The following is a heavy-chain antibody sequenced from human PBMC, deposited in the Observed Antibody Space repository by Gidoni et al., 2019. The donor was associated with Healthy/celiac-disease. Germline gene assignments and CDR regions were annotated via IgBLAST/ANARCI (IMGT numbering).Heavy chain of an antibody. CDR1: GGSISSGGYY. J-gene: IGHJ6*02. Sequence: QVQLQESGPGLVKPSQTLSLTCTVSGGSISSGGYYWSWIRQHPGKGLEWIGYIYYSGSTYYNPSLKSRVTISVDTSKNQFSLKLSSVTAADTAVYYCARDRGDVVVPAATFTNYYYGMDVWGQGTTVTVSS. CDR3: ARDRGDVVVPAATFTNYYYGMDV. V-gene: IGHV4-31*03. D-gene: IGHD2-2*01. CDR2: IYYSGST.